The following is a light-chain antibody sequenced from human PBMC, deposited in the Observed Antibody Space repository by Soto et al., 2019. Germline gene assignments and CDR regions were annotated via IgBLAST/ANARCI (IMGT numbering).Light chain of an antibody. CDR3: AAWDDSLNGVV. Sequence: SVLTQPPSASGTPGQRVPISCSGSSSNIGSNTVNWYQQLPGTAPKLLIYSNNQRPSGVPDRFSGSKSGTSASLAISGLQSEDEADYYCAAWDDSLNGVVFGGGTKLTVL. V-gene: IGLV1-44*01. J-gene: IGLJ2*01. CDR1: SSNIGSNT. CDR2: SNN.